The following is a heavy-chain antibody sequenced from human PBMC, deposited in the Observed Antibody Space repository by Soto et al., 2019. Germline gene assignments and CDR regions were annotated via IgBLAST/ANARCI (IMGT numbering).Heavy chain of an antibody. CDR2: IIPIFGTA. V-gene: IGHV1-69*12. Sequence: QVQLVQSGAEVKKPGSSVTVSCKASGGTFSSYTISWVRQAPGQGLEWMGGIIPIFGTANYAQKSQGRVTITADESTRTAYMESHSPRFEDTAVYYCARGNHRWLQLWYFDLGGRGTLVTVSS. CDR1: GGTFSSYT. CDR3: ARGNHRWLQLWYFDL. D-gene: IGHD5-12*01. J-gene: IGHJ2*01.